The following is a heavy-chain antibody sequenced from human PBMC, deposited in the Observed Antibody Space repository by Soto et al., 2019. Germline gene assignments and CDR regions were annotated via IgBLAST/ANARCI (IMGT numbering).Heavy chain of an antibody. CDR1: GYTFTSYG. CDR2: ISAYNGNT. CDR3: ARGGDYYDSSGYSWFDP. V-gene: IGHV1-18*01. D-gene: IGHD3-22*01. Sequence: ASVKVSCKASGYTFTSYGISWLRQAPGQGLEWMGWISAYNGNTNYAQKLQGRVTMTTDTSTSTAYMELRSLRSDDTAVYYCARGGDYYDSSGYSWFDPWGQGTLVTVSS. J-gene: IGHJ5*02.